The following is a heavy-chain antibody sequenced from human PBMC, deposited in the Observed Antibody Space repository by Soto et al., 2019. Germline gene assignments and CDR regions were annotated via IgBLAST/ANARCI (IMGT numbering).Heavy chain of an antibody. CDR2: IFPGDSDT. Sequence: GESLKISCNASGFSLNTYWIGGVRQKPGKGLEWMGSIFPGDSDTRYSPSFQGQVIISADRSISTAYLQWRSLKASDTAIYYCARQRRPYRGSGYYYVMDVWGQGTTVTVS. CDR1: GFSLNTYW. J-gene: IGHJ6*02. CDR3: ARQRRPYRGSGYYYVMDV. D-gene: IGHD5-12*01. V-gene: IGHV5-51*01.